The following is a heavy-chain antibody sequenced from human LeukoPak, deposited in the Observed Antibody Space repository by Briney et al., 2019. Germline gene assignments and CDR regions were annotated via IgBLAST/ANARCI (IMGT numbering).Heavy chain of an antibody. Sequence: GSSVKVSCKASGYTFTSYDINWVRQATGQGLEWMGWMNPNSGNTGYAQKFQGRVTMTRNTSISTAYMELSSLRSEDTAVYYCASWQDYYGSGSYSYWGQGTLVTVSS. CDR3: ASWQDYYGSGSYSY. J-gene: IGHJ4*02. CDR1: GYTFTSYD. D-gene: IGHD3-10*01. V-gene: IGHV1-8*01. CDR2: MNPNSGNT.